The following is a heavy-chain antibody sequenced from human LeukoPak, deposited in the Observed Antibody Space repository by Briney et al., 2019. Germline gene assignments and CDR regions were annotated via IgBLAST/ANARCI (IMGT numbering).Heavy chain of an antibody. Sequence: SETLSLTCTVSGGSISSSSYYWGWIRQPPGKGLEWIGSIYYSGSTYYNPSLKSRGTISVDTSKNQFSLKLSSVTAADTAVYYCARRDIVVLDYWGQGTLVTVSS. D-gene: IGHD2-15*01. J-gene: IGHJ4*02. V-gene: IGHV4-39*01. CDR1: GGSISSSSYY. CDR3: ARRDIVVLDY. CDR2: IYYSGST.